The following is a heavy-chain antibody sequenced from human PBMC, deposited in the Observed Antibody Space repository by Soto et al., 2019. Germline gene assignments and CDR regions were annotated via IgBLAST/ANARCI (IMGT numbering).Heavy chain of an antibody. Sequence: SETLSLTCTVSGGSISSYYWSWIRQPPGTGLEWIGYIYYSGSTNYNPSLKSRVTISVDTSKNQFSLKLSSVTAADTAVYYCAGRASRYYYDSSGYFDYWGQGTLVTVSS. V-gene: IGHV4-59*01. CDR3: AGRASRYYYDSSGYFDY. D-gene: IGHD3-22*01. CDR1: GGSISSYY. CDR2: IYYSGST. J-gene: IGHJ4*02.